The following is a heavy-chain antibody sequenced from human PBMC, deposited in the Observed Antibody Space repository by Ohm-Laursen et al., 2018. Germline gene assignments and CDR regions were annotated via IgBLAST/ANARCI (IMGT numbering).Heavy chain of an antibody. CDR1: GFTFSSYA. CDR3: ARPVADY. Sequence: SLRLSCAASGFTFSSYAMTWVRQAPGKGLEWVSDISGIGNNPEYADSVKGRFIISRDNSKSMLFLQMNALRVEDTALYYCARPVADYWGQGILVSVSS. J-gene: IGHJ4*01. CDR2: ISGIGNNP. V-gene: IGHV3-23*01. D-gene: IGHD2-15*01.